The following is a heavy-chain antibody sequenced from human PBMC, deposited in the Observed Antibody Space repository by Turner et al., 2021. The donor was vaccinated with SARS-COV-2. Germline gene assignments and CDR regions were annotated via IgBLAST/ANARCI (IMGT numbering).Heavy chain of an antibody. D-gene: IGHD3-16*01. CDR1: GCSISSYF. J-gene: IGHJ3*01. V-gene: IGHV4-4*07. CDR2: IHSSGII. Sequence: VQLQESGPGLVKPSETLSLTCTVSGCSISSYFWSWIRQPAGRGLEWIGRIHSSGIINYNPSLKSRVTMSIDTSKNQVSLRLSSVTAADTAVYFCARANEDLTRALDVWGKGTMVTVSA. CDR3: ARANEDLTRALDV.